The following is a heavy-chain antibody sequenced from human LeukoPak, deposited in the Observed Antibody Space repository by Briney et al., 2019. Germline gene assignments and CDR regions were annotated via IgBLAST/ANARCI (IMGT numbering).Heavy chain of an antibody. CDR3: ARDGKIAAAGTKSHYYSYYSGMDV. D-gene: IGHD6-13*01. V-gene: IGHV4-4*07. Sequence: KPSETLSLTCTVSGGSISSYYWSWLRQPAGKGLEWIGRIYTSGSTNYNPSLKSRVTMSVDTSTNQFSLKLSSVTAADTAVYYCARDGKIAAAGTKSHYYSYYSGMDVWGQGTTVTVSS. CDR1: GGSISSYY. J-gene: IGHJ6*02. CDR2: IYTSGST.